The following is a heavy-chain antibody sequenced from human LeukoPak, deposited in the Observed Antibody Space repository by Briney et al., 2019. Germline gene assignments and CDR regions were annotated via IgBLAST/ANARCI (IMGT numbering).Heavy chain of an antibody. D-gene: IGHD1-26*01. CDR2: VNHSGRT. CDR3: ARGSRGSRLGYYYYYMVV. V-gene: IGHV4-34*01. J-gene: IGHJ6*03. CDR1: GGSFSGHY. Sequence: PSETLSLTCAVYGGSFSGHYWSWIRQPPGKGLEWIGEVNHSGRTNYNPSLKSRVTISVDTSKNQYSLKLSSVTAGDTAVYDCARGSRGSRLGYYYYYMVVWGKGTTVTVSS.